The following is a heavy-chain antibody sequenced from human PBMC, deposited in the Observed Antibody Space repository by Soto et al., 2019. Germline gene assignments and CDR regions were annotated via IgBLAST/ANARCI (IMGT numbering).Heavy chain of an antibody. CDR3: ARTVVVPAAIANYYYGMGV. V-gene: IGHV1-69*01. CDR1: GGTFSSYA. Sequence: QVQLVQSGAEVKKPGSSVKVSCKASGGTFSSYAISWVRQAPGQGLEWMGGIIPIFGTANYAQKFQGRVTITADESTSTAYMELSSLRSEDTAVYYCARTVVVPAAIANYYYGMGVWGQGTTVTVSS. CDR2: IIPIFGTA. D-gene: IGHD2-2*02. J-gene: IGHJ6*02.